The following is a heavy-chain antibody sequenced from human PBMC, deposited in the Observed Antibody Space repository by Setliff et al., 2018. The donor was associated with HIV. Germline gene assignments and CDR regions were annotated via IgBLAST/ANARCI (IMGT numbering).Heavy chain of an antibody. CDR2: IIPIFGTA. D-gene: IGHD3-10*01. CDR3: ASDSPAARFEELEDHYYYFMDV. V-gene: IGHV1-69*13. Sequence: EASVQVSCKASGGPFTSAFNWVRQVPGQGLEWMGGIIPIFGTANYAQNFGGRVTITADQSTTTSYLQLNSLRFEDTAIYYCASDSPAARFEELEDHYYYFMDVWGKGTRSPSP. CDR1: GGPFTSA. J-gene: IGHJ6*03.